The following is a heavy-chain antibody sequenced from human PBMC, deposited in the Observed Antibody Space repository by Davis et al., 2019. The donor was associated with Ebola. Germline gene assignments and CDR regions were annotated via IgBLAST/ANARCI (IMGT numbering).Heavy chain of an antibody. CDR2: IYHSGST. D-gene: IGHD6-13*01. Sequence: GSLRLSCAVSGGSISSSNWWSWVRQPPGKGLEWIGEIYHSGSTNYNPSLKSRVTISVDKSKNQFSLKPSSVTAADTAVYYCARFLAAAGTSWFDPWGQGTLVTVSS. CDR3: ARFLAAAGTSWFDP. CDR1: GGSISSSNW. J-gene: IGHJ5*02. V-gene: IGHV4-4*02.